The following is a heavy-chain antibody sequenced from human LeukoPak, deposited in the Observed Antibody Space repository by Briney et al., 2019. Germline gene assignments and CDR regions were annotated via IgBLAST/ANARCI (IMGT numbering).Heavy chain of an antibody. Sequence: ASVKVSCKASGYTFTGYYMHWVRQAPGQGLEWMGRINPNRGGTNYAQKHQGRVTMTRETSISTSYMGLSRLRSDDTAVYYCARDLGSSGYYIYYYYYMYVWGKGTTGTVSS. D-gene: IGHD3-22*01. CDR3: ARDLGSSGYYIYYYYYMYV. CDR1: GYTFTGYY. CDR2: INPNRGGT. V-gene: IGHV1-2*06. J-gene: IGHJ6*03.